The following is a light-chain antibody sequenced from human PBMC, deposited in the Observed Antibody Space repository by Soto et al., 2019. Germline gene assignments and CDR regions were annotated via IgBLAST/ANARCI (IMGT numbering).Light chain of an antibody. Sequence: DIQMTQSPSSLSASVGDRVTIACRASQSISSYLNWYQQKPGKAPKLLIYAASSLQSGVPSRFSGSGSGKDFTLNISSLQPEDFATYYCQQSYSTLPLTFGGGTKVDIK. CDR2: AAS. V-gene: IGKV1-39*01. CDR3: QQSYSTLPLT. CDR1: QSISSY. J-gene: IGKJ4*01.